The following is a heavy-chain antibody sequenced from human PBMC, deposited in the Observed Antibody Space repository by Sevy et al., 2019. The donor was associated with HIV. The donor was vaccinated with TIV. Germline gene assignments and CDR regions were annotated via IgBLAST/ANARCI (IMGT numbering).Heavy chain of an antibody. D-gene: IGHD2-21*01. Sequence: GGSLRLSCAASGFPFNDHAMHWVRQVPGKGLEWVSGISWNSRNIGYADSVKGRFTISRDNARDFVYLEMNSLRPEDTAFYYCAKDINRGCDGVNCYSYYYYFYGLDVGGKGTTVTV. CDR3: AKDINRGCDGVNCYSYYYYFYGLDV. CDR2: ISWNSRNI. J-gene: IGHJ6*04. CDR1: GFPFNDHA. V-gene: IGHV3-9*01.